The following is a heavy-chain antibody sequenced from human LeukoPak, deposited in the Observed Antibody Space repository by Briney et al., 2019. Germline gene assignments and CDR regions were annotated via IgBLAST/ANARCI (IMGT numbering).Heavy chain of an antibody. CDR3: AKDKSGYKYYYGMDV. J-gene: IGHJ6*02. V-gene: IGHV1-69*04. CDR1: GGTFSSYA. CDR2: IIPILGIA. D-gene: IGHD3-3*01. Sequence: GASVKVSCTASGGTFSSYAISWVRQAPGQGLEWMGRIIPILGIANYAQKFQGRVTITADKSTSTAYMELSSLRSEDTAVYYCAKDKSGYKYYYGMDVWGQGTTVTVSS.